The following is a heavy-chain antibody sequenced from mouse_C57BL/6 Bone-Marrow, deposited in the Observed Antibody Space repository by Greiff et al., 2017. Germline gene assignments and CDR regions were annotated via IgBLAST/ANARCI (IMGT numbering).Heavy chain of an antibody. D-gene: IGHD2-12*01. Sequence: EVMLVESGGDLVKPGGSLKLSCAASGFTFSSYGMSWVRQTPDKRLEWVATISSGGSYTYYPDSVKGRFTISRDNAKNTLYLQMSSLKSEDTAMYYCARGVLRRAWFAYWGQGTLVTVSA. V-gene: IGHV5-6*01. CDR1: GFTFSSYG. J-gene: IGHJ3*01. CDR2: ISSGGSYT. CDR3: ARGVLRRAWFAY.